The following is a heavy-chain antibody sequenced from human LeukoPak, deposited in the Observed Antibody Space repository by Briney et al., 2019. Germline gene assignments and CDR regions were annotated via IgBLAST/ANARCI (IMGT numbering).Heavy chain of an antibody. J-gene: IGHJ3*02. V-gene: IGHV3-23*01. D-gene: IGHD3-22*01. Sequence: GGSLRLSCAASGLSFSNYAMSWVRQAPGKGLEWVSAISSSGGSTYYADSVKGRFTISRDNSKNTLYLQMNSLRAEDTAVYYCAKDYYYDPVDAFDIWGQGATVTVSS. CDR1: GLSFSNYA. CDR3: AKDYYYDPVDAFDI. CDR2: ISSSGGST.